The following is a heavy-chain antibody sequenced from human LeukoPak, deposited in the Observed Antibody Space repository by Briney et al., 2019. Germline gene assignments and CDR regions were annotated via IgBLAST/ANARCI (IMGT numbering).Heavy chain of an antibody. V-gene: IGHV3-30*18. J-gene: IGHJ4*02. CDR3: AKVEYYYDSSGYYYAGYREYYFDY. CDR2: ISYDGSNK. Sequence: GRSLRLSCAASGFTFSSYGMHWVRQAPGKGLEWVAVISYDGSNKYYADSVKGRFTISRDNSKNTLYLQMNSLRAEDTAVYYCAKVEYYYDSSGYYYAGYREYYFDYWGQGTLVTVSS. CDR1: GFTFSSYG. D-gene: IGHD3-22*01.